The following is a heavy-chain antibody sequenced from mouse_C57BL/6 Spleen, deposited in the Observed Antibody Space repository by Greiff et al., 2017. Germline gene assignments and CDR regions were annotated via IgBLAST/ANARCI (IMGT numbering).Heavy chain of an antibody. CDR3: ARRVTTVVGPYWYFDV. V-gene: IGHV1-9*01. J-gene: IGHJ1*03. D-gene: IGHD1-1*01. CDR1: GYTFTGYW. CDR2: ILPGSGST. Sequence: VKVVESGAELMKPGASVKLSCKATGYTFTGYWIEWVKQRPGHGLEWIGEILPGSGSTNYNEKFKGKATFTADTSSNTAYMQLSSLTTEDSAIYYCARRVTTVVGPYWYFDVWGTGTTVTVSS.